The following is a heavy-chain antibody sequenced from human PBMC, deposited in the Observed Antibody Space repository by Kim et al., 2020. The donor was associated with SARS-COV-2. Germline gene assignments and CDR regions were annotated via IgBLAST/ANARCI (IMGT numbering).Heavy chain of an antibody. V-gene: IGHV1-69*13. CDR2: IIPIFGTA. J-gene: IGHJ4*02. CDR3: ARAHEDYDFWSGYFIPVFDY. CDR1: GGTFSSYA. Sequence: SVKVSCKASGGTFSSYAISWVRQAPGQGLEWMGGIIPIFGTANYAQKFQGRVTITADESTSTAYMELSSLRSEDTAVYYCARAHEDYDFWSGYFIPVFDYWGQGTLVTVSS. D-gene: IGHD3-3*01.